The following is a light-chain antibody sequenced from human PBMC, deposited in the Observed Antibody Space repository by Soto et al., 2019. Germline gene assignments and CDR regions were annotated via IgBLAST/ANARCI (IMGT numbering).Light chain of an antibody. CDR1: SSDVGSYNL. CDR2: EVS. V-gene: IGLV2-23*02. Sequence: QSALTQPASVSGSPGQSITISCTGTSSDVGSYNLVSWYQHHPGKAPKLMIYEVSKRPSGVSNRLSGSKSGNTASLTISGLQAEDEADYYCCSYAGSSTFPYVFGTGTKVTVL. CDR3: CSYAGSSTFPYV. J-gene: IGLJ1*01.